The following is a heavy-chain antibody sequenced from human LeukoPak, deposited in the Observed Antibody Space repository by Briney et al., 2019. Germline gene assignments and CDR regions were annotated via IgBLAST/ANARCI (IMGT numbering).Heavy chain of an antibody. D-gene: IGHD4-17*01. CDR3: AKGYGDLVAFDI. J-gene: IGHJ3*02. CDR1: GFTFSSYG. V-gene: IGHV3-30*02. Sequence: PGGSLRLSCAASGFTFSSYGMDWVRQAPGKGLEWVAFIRYGGNNKDYADSVKGRFTISRDNSKNTLYLQMNSLRVEDTAVYYCAKGYGDLVAFDIWGQGTMVTVSS. CDR2: IRYGGNNK.